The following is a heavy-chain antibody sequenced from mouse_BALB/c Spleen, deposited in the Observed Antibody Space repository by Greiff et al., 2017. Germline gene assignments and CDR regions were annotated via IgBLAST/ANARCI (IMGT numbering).Heavy chain of an antibody. CDR3: AREGVRGYAMDY. J-gene: IGHJ4*01. CDR2: ISSGSSTI. CDR1: GFTFSSFG. V-gene: IGHV5-17*02. D-gene: IGHD2-2*01. Sequence: DVKLVESGGGLVQPGGSRKLSCAASGFTFSSFGMHWVRQAPEKGLEWVAYISSGSSTIYYADTVKGRFTISRDNPKNTLFLQMTSLRSEDTAMYYCAREGVRGYAMDYWGQGTSVTVSS.